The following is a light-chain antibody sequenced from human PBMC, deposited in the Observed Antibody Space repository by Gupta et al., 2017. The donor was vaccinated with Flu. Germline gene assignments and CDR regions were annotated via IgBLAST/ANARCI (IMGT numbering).Light chain of an antibody. CDR1: QNIDDIF. Sequence: DIQMTQSPSSLSASVGDRVTITCRASQNIDDIFLNWYQMKPGRGPKVLIYTTSSLQSGVPSRFSGSGSGTDFTLTISSLQPEDFATYFCQQSRSFPYSFDQGTKLEI. V-gene: IGKV1-39*01. CDR3: QQSRSFPYS. CDR2: TTS. J-gene: IGKJ2*03.